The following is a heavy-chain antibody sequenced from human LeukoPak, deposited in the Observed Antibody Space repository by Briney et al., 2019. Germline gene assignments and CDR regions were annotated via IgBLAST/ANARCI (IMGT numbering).Heavy chain of an antibody. CDR2: IYSGGST. D-gene: IGHD1-26*01. Sequence: GGSLRLSCAVSGFTFSDYAMSWVRQAPGKGLEWVSIIYSGGSTFYADSVKGRFTISRDNSKNTLYLQMNSLRAEDTAVYYCARGGSYLSAFDIWGQGTMVTVSS. CDR1: GFTFSDYA. V-gene: IGHV3-53*01. CDR3: ARGGSYLSAFDI. J-gene: IGHJ3*02.